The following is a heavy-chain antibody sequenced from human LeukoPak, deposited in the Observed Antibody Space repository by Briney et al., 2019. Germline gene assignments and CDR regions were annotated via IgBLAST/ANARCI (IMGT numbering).Heavy chain of an antibody. V-gene: IGHV1-18*01. CDR3: ARGQYDNSGPEFDI. CDR2: ISAYNGNT. CDR1: GGTFSSYA. Sequence: ASVKVSCKASGGTFSSYAISWVRQAPGQGLEWMGWISAYNGNTNYAQKLQGRVTMTTDTSTSTAYMELRSLRSGDTAVYYCARGQYDNSGPEFDIWGQGTMVTVSS. D-gene: IGHD3-22*01. J-gene: IGHJ3*02.